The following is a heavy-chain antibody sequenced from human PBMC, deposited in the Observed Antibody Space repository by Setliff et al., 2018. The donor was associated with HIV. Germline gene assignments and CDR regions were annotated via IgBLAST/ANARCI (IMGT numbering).Heavy chain of an antibody. CDR1: GGSIRSSY. V-gene: IGHV4-39*01. CDR2: IYYSGST. D-gene: IGHD5-18*01. Sequence: SETLSLTCTVSGGSIRSSYWGWIRQPPGKGLEWIGSIYYSGSTYYNPSLKSRVTISVDTSKNQFSLKLNSVTAADTAVYYCARTRGYTYGYIDSWAQGTLVTVSS. J-gene: IGHJ4*02. CDR3: ARTRGYTYGYIDS.